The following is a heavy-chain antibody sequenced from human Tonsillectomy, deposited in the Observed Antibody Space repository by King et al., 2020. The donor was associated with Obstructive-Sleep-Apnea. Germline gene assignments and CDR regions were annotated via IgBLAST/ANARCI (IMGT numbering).Heavy chain of an antibody. Sequence: VQQVESGGALVKPGGSLRLSCVASGSNFRNYNMSWIRQAPGKGLEWVSFISNGDSTTYYAVSVKGRFNISRDNAKNSLFLEMNTLRAEDTAVYYCARAKMATFVDWHFDVWGRGTLVTVSS. CDR1: GSNFRNYN. V-gene: IGHV3-11*01. J-gene: IGHJ2*01. CDR2: ISNGDSTT. D-gene: IGHD5-24*01. CDR3: ARAKMATFVDWHFDV.